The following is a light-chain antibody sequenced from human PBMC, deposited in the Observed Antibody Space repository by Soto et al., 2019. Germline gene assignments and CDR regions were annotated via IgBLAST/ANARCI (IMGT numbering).Light chain of an antibody. V-gene: IGLV1-40*01. Sequence: QLVLTQPPSVSGAPGQRVTISCTGSSSNIGAGYDVHWYQQLPGTAPKLLIYGNSNRPSGVPDRFSGSKSGTSASLAITGLHAEDEADYYCQSYDSSLSGAVVFGGGTKLTVL. CDR2: GNS. J-gene: IGLJ2*01. CDR3: QSYDSSLSGAVV. CDR1: SSNIGAGYD.